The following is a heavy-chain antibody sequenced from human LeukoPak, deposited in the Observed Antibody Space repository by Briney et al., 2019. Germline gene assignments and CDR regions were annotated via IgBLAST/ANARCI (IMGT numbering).Heavy chain of an antibody. CDR3: AKDRGSGYYRTGFWYFDL. D-gene: IGHD3-22*01. Sequence: PGRSLRFSCAASGFTFDDYAMHWVRQAPGKGLEWVSGISWNSGSIGYADSVKGRFTISRDNAKNSLYLQMNSLRAEDTALYYCAKDRGSGYYRTGFWYFDLWGRGTLVTVSS. CDR1: GFTFDDYA. V-gene: IGHV3-9*01. J-gene: IGHJ2*01. CDR2: ISWNSGSI.